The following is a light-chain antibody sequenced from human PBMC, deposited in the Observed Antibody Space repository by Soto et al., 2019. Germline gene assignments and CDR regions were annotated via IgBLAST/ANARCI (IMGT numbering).Light chain of an antibody. CDR1: SSDVGGYSY. V-gene: IGLV2-8*01. CDR2: EVS. CDR3: NSYAGSNNWV. J-gene: IGLJ3*02. Sequence: QSVLTQPPSASGSPGQSVTISCTGTSSDVGGYSYVSWYQQHPGEAPKLMIYEVSKRPSGVPDRFSGSKSGNTASLTVSGLRAEDEADYYCNSYAGSNNWVFGGGTQLTVL.